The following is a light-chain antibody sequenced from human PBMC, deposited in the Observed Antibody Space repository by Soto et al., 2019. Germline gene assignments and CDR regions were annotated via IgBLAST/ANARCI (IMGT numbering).Light chain of an antibody. V-gene: IGKV3-15*01. Sequence: EIMMTQSPTTLSWSPGERANLSFRASQSVSSNLAWHQQKPGQAPRILMYDASTRATGIPARFSGSGSGTEFTLTISSLQSEDFAVYYCQQYHNWPITFGQGTRLEIK. CDR2: DAS. J-gene: IGKJ5*01. CDR1: QSVSSN. CDR3: QQYHNWPIT.